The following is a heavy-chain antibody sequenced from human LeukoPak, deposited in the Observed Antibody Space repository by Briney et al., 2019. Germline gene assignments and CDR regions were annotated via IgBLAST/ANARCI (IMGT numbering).Heavy chain of an antibody. D-gene: IGHD3/OR15-3a*01. Sequence: SETLSLTCTVSGGSVSSSSYYWAWIRQPPGKGLEWIGSIYYSGNTYYNASLKSQVSISIDTSKNQFSLRLTSVTAADTAVYYCARQTGSGLFILPGGQGTLVTVSS. J-gene: IGHJ4*02. CDR3: ARQTGSGLFILP. V-gene: IGHV4-39*01. CDR2: IYYSGNT. CDR1: GGSVSSSSYY.